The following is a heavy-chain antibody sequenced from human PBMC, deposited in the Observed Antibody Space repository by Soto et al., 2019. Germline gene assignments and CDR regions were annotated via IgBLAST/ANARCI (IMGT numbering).Heavy chain of an antibody. V-gene: IGHV4-39*01. Sequence: SETLSLTCTVSGGSFISTTYYWGWIRQPPGKGLEWIGNIYYSGTTSYNPSLKSRVTMSVDTSKNQFSLKLSSVTAADTAVYYCARLDCPTTNGYIVGRGFDHWGHGTLVTVXS. CDR2: IYYSGTT. D-gene: IGHD1-26*01. CDR1: GGSFISTTYY. CDR3: ARLDCPTTNGYIVGRGFDH. J-gene: IGHJ5*02.